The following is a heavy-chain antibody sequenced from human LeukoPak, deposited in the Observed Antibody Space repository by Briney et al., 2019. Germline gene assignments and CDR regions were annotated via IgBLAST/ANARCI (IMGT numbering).Heavy chain of an antibody. J-gene: IGHJ3*02. Sequence: ASVKVSCKASGYTLTGYYMHWVRQAPGQGLEWMGWINPNSGGTNYAQKFQGRVTRTRDTSIITAYMELSRLRSDDTAVYYCARPIERITGAFDIWGQGTMVTVSS. D-gene: IGHD3-3*01. CDR3: ARPIERITGAFDI. CDR1: GYTLTGYY. V-gene: IGHV1-2*02. CDR2: INPNSGGT.